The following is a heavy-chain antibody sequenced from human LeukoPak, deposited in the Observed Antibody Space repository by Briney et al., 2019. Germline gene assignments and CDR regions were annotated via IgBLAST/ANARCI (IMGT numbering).Heavy chain of an antibody. CDR1: GYTFTGYY. V-gene: IGHV1-2*02. CDR3: ARGEARQLVWIDY. Sequence: GASVKVSCKASGYTFTGYYMHWVRQAPGQGLEWMGWINPNSGGTNYAQKFQGRVTMTRDTSISTAYMELSRLRSDDTAAYYCARGEARQLVWIDYWGQGTLVTVSS. D-gene: IGHD6-6*01. J-gene: IGHJ4*02. CDR2: INPNSGGT.